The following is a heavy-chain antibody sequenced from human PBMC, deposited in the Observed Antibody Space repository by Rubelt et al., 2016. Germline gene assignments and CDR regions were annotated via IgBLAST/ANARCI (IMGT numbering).Heavy chain of an antibody. CDR1: GGFIRNNSYY. J-gene: IGHJ5*02. CDR2: IYYSGST. V-gene: IGHV4-61*05. Sequence: QLQLQESGPGLVKPSETLSLTCTVSGGFIRNNSYYWGWIRQPPGKGLEWIGYIYYSGSTSYNPSLKGRVTISVDTTKNQFSLNRRSVTAADTAVYYCARLPGISWFDPWGQGTLVTVSS. D-gene: IGHD7-27*01. CDR3: ARLPGISWFDP.